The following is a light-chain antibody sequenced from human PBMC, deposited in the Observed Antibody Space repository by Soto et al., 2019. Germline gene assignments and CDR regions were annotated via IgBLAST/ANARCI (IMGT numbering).Light chain of an antibody. CDR1: QNISNY. J-gene: IGKJ3*01. CDR2: AAS. V-gene: IGKV1-39*01. Sequence: DIQMTQTPSSLSASVGDRVTITCRASQNISNYVNWYQQKPGKAPKLLIYAASSLQSGVPSRFSGRGSGTDFTLTVHSLQPEDFAIYYCQQFYSDLIFGPGTKVDIK. CDR3: QQFYSDLI.